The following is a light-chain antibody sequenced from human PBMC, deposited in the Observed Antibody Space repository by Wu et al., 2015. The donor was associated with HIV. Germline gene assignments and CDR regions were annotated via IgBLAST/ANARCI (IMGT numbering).Light chain of an antibody. Sequence: EIVMTQSPATLSVSPGERATLSCRASQSVGSNLAWYQQKPGQAPRLLIYGASTRATSISARFSGSGSGTEFTLTISSMQSGDFGIYYCQQYNNWPFTFGPGTKVDI. V-gene: IGKV3-15*01. J-gene: IGKJ3*01. CDR3: QQYNNWPFT. CDR2: GAS. CDR1: QSVGSN.